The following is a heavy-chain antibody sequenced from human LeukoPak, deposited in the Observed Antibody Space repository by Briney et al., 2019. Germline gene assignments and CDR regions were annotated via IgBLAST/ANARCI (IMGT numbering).Heavy chain of an antibody. J-gene: IGHJ4*02. CDR1: GFTFSSYS. V-gene: IGHV3-21*01. D-gene: IGHD1-26*01. CDR2: MSVSSGLI. CDR3: AREFAGSASGAGY. Sequence: KPGGSLRLSCAASGFTFSSYSMNWVRQAPGKGLEWVSSMSVSSGLIYYADSAKGRFTISRDNAKSSLYLQMNRLRVEDTAVYYCAREFAGSASGAGYWGQGTLVTVSS.